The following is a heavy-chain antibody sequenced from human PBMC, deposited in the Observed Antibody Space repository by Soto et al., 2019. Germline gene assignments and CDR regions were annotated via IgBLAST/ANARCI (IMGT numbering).Heavy chain of an antibody. Sequence: QVQLVQSGAEVKKPGASVKVSCKASGYSLRSNYVHWVRQAPGQGLEWMGWINPNSSGTVYAQKFQGRVSMTRDASLTTAYMQLNRLTSDDTAVXYXARDXIVDGPDNYGMDVWGQGTTVTVSS. J-gene: IGHJ6*02. CDR3: ARDXIVDGPDNYGMDV. CDR2: INPNSSGT. CDR1: GYSLRSNY. D-gene: IGHD3-22*01. V-gene: IGHV1-2*02.